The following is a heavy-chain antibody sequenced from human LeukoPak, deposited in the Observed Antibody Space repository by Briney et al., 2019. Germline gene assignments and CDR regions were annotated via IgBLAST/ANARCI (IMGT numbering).Heavy chain of an antibody. CDR2: IRYDGSNK. CDR3: AKILAVAGTRDY. CDR1: GFTFRSYG. J-gene: IGHJ4*02. D-gene: IGHD6-19*01. Sequence: PGGSLRLSCAASGFTFRSYGMHWVRQAPGKGLEWVAFIRYDGSNKYYADSVKGRFTISRDNSKNTLYLQMNSLRAEDTAVYYCAKILAVAGTRDYWGQGTLVTVSS. V-gene: IGHV3-30*02.